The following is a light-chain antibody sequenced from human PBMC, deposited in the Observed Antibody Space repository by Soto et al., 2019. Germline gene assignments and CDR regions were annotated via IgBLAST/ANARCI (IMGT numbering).Light chain of an antibody. CDR2: GAS. CDR1: QSVSSSY. CDR3: QQYGSSPPYT. V-gene: IGKV3-20*01. Sequence: EIVLTQSPGTLSLSPGERATLSCRASQSVSSSYLAWYQQKPGQAPRLLIYGASSRATGIPDRFSGSGSGKDFNLTISRLELEDFAVYYCQQYGSSPPYTFGQGTKLEIK. J-gene: IGKJ2*01.